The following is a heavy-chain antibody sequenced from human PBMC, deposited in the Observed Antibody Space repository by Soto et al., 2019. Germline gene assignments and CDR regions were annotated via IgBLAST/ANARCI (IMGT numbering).Heavy chain of an antibody. Sequence: QIQLLQSGAEVKKPGASVKISCKASGYTFRFDYLSWVRRAPGQGLQWMGKINPDGGATTYAQSFQGRVSITSDASTGTGYMELSTLTSADTAVYYCAKGRRNTFWGQGTLVSVSS. D-gene: IGHD3-10*01. J-gene: IGHJ4*02. CDR3: AKGRRNTF. CDR2: INPDGGAT. V-gene: IGHV1-46*01. CDR1: GYTFRFDY.